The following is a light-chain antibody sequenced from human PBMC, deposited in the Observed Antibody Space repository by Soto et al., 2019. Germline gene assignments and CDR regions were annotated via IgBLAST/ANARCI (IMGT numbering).Light chain of an antibody. CDR2: DAS. CDR1: QSVSSY. V-gene: IGKV3-11*01. CDR3: QQRSNWPLT. Sequence: EIVLTQSPATLSLSPGERATLSCRASQSVSSYLAWYQQKPGQAPRLLIYDASNRATGIPARFSGSGSGTDFTLTIRSLVPEDVAVYYCQQRSNWPLTFGGGTKVEIK. J-gene: IGKJ4*01.